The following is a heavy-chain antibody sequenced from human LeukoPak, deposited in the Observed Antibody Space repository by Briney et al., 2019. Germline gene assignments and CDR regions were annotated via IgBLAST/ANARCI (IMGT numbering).Heavy chain of an antibody. D-gene: IGHD2-15*01. Sequence: GGSLLLSFASSGFTFSSYDMSWVLHAPAKGREWGSALICNGASTYYVDSLKCRFTISRDNSKNTMYLPVTSLRAEDTAVYSCAKGVGCSGGTCYSGHGMDVWGKGTTVTASS. CDR3: AKGVGCSGGTCYSGHGMDV. V-gene: IGHV3-23*01. CDR1: GFTFSSYD. CDR2: LICNGAST. J-gene: IGHJ6*04.